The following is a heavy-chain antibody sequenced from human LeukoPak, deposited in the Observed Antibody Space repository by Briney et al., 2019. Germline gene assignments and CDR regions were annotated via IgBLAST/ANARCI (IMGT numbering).Heavy chain of an antibody. CDR2: IYYSGTT. V-gene: IGHV4-59*02. Sequence: SETLSLTCVVSGGSVHRSFWSWVCQPPGKGLGWIGRIYYSGTTDYSTSLKSRLTIAIDTSKNQFSLRLASVTAAETAVYYCGRRPAVDGPIDNWGQGILVAVSS. CDR1: GGSVHRSF. D-gene: IGHD3/OR15-3a*01. J-gene: IGHJ4*02. CDR3: GRRPAVDGPIDN.